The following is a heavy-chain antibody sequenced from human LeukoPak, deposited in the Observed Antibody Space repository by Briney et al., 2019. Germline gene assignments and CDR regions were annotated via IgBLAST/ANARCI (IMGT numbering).Heavy chain of an antibody. V-gene: IGHV3-43*02. CDR2: ISGDGDST. CDR3: TKDSSVYRFDY. Sequence: RGSLRLSCAASGFPFDDYAMHWVRQAPGKGLEWVSLISGDGDSTFYADSAKGRFTISRDNSKNSLDLQMNSLRTEDTAMYYCTKDSSVYRFDYWGQGTLVTVSS. D-gene: IGHD5/OR15-5a*01. CDR1: GFPFDDYA. J-gene: IGHJ4*02.